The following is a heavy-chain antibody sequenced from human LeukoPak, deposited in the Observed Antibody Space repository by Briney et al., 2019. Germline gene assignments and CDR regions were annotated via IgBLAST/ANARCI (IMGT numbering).Heavy chain of an antibody. D-gene: IGHD3-16*02. CDR1: GYTFTSYD. J-gene: IGHJ4*02. V-gene: IGHV1-8*01. Sequence: AASVKVSCKASGYTFTSYDINWVRQATGQGLEWMGWMNPNSGNTGYAQKFQGRVTMTRNTSISTAYMELSSLRSEDTAVYYCARVRSLGELSLYGYWGQGTLVTVSS. CDR2: MNPNSGNT. CDR3: ARVRSLGELSLYGY.